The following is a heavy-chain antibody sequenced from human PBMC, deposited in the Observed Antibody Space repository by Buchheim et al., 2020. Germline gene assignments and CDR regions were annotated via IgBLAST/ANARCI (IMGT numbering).Heavy chain of an antibody. J-gene: IGHJ4*02. V-gene: IGHV4-59*01. CDR3: ARDPGGDYGYNY. CDR1: GGSISGYY. D-gene: IGHD4-17*01. Sequence: QVQLQESGPGLVKPSETLSLTCTVSGGSISGYYWTWIRPPPGKGLEWIGYIYYSGSTNYNPSLKSRVTISLDTSKNQVSLKLSSVTAADTAVYYCARDPGGDYGYNYWGQGTL. CDR2: IYYSGST.